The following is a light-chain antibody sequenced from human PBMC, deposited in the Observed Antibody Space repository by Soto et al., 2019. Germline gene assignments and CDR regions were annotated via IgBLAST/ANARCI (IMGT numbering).Light chain of an antibody. V-gene: IGLV2-23*02. CDR1: SSDVGSYDL. Sequence: QSALTQPASVSGSPGQSITISCTGTSSDVGSYDLVSWYQHHPGKAPKLMIYEVSKRPSGVSNRFSGSKSGNTASLTISGLQDEDEADYYCCSYAGSSTEVFGGGTKLTVL. CDR2: EVS. J-gene: IGLJ3*02. CDR3: CSYAGSSTEV.